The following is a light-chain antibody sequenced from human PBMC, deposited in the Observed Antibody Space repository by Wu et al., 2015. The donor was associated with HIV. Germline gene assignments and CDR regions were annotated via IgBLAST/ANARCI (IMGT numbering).Light chain of an antibody. CDR3: QQRSSWPLT. V-gene: IGKV3-11*01. Sequence: EIVLTQSPATLSVSPGERATLSCRASQSVSTNVAWYQHRRGQAPRLLIYDASNRATGIPARFSGSGSGTDFTLTISSLEPEDFAVYYCQQRSSWPLTFGGGTNVEIK. J-gene: IGKJ4*01. CDR2: DAS. CDR1: QSVSTN.